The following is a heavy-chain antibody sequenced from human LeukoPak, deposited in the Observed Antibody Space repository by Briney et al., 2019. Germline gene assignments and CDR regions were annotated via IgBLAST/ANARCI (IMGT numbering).Heavy chain of an antibody. CDR2: IYYSGST. J-gene: IGHJ6*02. CDR1: GGSISSSSYY. Sequence: SETLSLTCTVSGGSISSSSYYWSWIRQPPGKGLEWIGYIYYSGSTYYNPSLKSRVTISVDTSKNQFSLKLSSVTAADTAVYYCAGTIVVVPAAINYYYYYGMDVWGQGTTVTVSS. V-gene: IGHV4-30-4*01. CDR3: AGTIVVVPAAINYYYYYGMDV. D-gene: IGHD2-2*02.